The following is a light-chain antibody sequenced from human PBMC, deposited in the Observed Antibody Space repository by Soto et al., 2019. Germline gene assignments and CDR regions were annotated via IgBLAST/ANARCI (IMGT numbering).Light chain of an antibody. V-gene: IGKV1-5*01. CDR2: DAS. Sequence: DIQMTQSPSILSASVGDRVTITCRASQAITNNLAWYQQKPGNPPRLLIYDASNLESGVPSRFSGGGSGTEFSLTISSLQPDDFATYYCQQYNYFWAFGQGTKVDIK. CDR3: QQYNYFWA. CDR1: QAITNN. J-gene: IGKJ1*01.